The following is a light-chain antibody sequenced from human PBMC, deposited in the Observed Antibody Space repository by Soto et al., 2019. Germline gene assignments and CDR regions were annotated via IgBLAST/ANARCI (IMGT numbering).Light chain of an antibody. J-gene: IGKJ1*01. CDR3: QQDGSSPT. CDR2: DVS. CDR1: QSVSSSY. Sequence: EIVLTQSPGTLSLSPGERATLSCRSSQSVSSSYLAWYQQKPGQAPRLLIYDVSSRATGIPDRFSGSGAGTDFTLTISRLEPEDFAVYYCQQDGSSPTFGHGTKVEIK. V-gene: IGKV3-20*01.